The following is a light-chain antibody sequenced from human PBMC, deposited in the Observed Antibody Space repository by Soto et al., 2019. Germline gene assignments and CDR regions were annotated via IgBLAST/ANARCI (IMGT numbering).Light chain of an antibody. CDR2: GAS. V-gene: IGKV3-15*01. J-gene: IGKJ5*01. Sequence: IVMTQSPATLSVSPGERAILSCRASQSVGGDLAWYQRKPGQAPRLLIYGASSRAPGIPTRFSGSGSGTEFTLTISSLQSEDFAVYYCQQYNNWPVFGQGTRLEIK. CDR3: QQYNNWPV. CDR1: QSVGGD.